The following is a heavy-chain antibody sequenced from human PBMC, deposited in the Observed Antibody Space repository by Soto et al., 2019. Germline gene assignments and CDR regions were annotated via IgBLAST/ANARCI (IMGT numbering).Heavy chain of an antibody. CDR1: GGSFSGYY. CDR3: ARVGIWRRRHDILTGYRPRAAFDY. D-gene: IGHD3-9*01. CDR2: INHSGST. V-gene: IGHV4-34*01. J-gene: IGHJ4*02. Sequence: SETLSLTCAVYGGSFSGYYWSWIRQPPGKGLEWIGEINHSGSTNYNPSLKSRVTISVDTSKNQFSLKLSSVTAADTAVYYCARVGIWRRRHDILTGYRPRAAFDYWGQGTLVTVSS.